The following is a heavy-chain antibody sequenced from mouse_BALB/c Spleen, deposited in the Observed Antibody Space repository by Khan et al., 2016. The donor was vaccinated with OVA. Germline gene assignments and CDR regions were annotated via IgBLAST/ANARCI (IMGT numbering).Heavy chain of an antibody. J-gene: IGHJ3*01. CDR2: ISYSGST. CDR1: GYSITSDYA. Sequence: EVQLLETGPGLVKPSQSLSLTCTVTGYSITSDYAWNWIRQFPGNKLEWMGYISYSGSTSYNPSSKSRISLTRDTSKNQFFLQLNSVTTEDTATYYCARPGWDDPFAYWGQGTLVTVSA. CDR3: ARPGWDDPFAY. V-gene: IGHV3-2*02. D-gene: IGHD4-1*01.